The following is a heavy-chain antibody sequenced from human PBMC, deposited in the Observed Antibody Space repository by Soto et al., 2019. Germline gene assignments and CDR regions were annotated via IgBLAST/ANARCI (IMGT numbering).Heavy chain of an antibody. CDR3: ARVRSLGANWLDP. CDR2: INPNSGGT. J-gene: IGHJ5*02. Sequence: QVQLVQSGPEVKNPGASMKVSCKAFGYTFTGNYMHWVRQAPGQGLEWMGWINPNSGGTSYSQKFQGRVTMTRDMSFSTVYLELSRLTSDDTAVYYCARVRSLGANWLDPWGQGTLVTVSS. D-gene: IGHD1-26*01. V-gene: IGHV1-2*02. CDR1: GYTFTGNY.